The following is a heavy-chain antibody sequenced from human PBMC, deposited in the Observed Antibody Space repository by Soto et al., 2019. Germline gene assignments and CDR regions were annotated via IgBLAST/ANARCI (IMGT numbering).Heavy chain of an antibody. J-gene: IGHJ5*02. V-gene: IGHV4-31*03. CDR2: IYYSGST. CDR1: GGSISSGGYY. D-gene: IGHD3-9*01. Sequence: KTSETLSLTCTVSGGSISSGGYYWSWIRQHPGKGLEWIGYIYYSGSTYYNPSLKSRVTISVDTSKNQFSLKLSSVTAADTAVYYCARAPPLRYFGGWFDPWGQGTLVTVSS. CDR3: ARAPPLRYFGGWFDP.